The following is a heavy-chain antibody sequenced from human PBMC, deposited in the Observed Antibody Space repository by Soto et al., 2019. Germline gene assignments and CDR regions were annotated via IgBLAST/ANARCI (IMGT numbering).Heavy chain of an antibody. D-gene: IGHD3-3*01. CDR1: GGSISSYY. J-gene: IGHJ6*03. CDR2: IYYSGST. V-gene: IGHV4-59*01. CDR3: ARMYYDCWSGLRYYYMDG. Sequence: SETLSLTCTVSGGSISSYYWSWIRQPPGKGLEWIGYIYYSGSTNYNPSLQSRVTISVDTSKNQFSLKLSSVTAADTAVYYCARMYYDCWSGLRYYYMDGPCKGTTVTVTS.